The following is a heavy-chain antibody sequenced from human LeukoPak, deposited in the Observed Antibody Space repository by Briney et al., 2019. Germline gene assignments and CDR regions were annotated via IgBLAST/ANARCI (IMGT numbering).Heavy chain of an antibody. J-gene: IGHJ6*03. CDR2: IIPIFGTA. CDR3: ARVPHYYDSSGYYPRDYYYYMDV. V-gene: IGHV1-69*05. D-gene: IGHD3-22*01. CDR1: GGTFSSYA. Sequence: ASVKVSYKASGGTFSSYAISWVRQAPGQGLEWMGGIIPIFGTANYAQKFQGRVTITTDESTSTAYMELSSLRSEDTAVYYCARVPHYYDSSGYYPRDYYYYMDVWGKGTTVTVSS.